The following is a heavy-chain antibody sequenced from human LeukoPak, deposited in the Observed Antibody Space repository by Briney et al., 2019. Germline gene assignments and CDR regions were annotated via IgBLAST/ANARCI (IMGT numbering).Heavy chain of an antibody. CDR3: ARGRSSGYASPFDY. CDR2: INHSGST. Sequence: SETLSLTCAVYGGSFSGYYWSWIRQPPGKGLEWIGEINHSGSTNYNPSLKSRVTISVDTSKNQFSLKLSSVTAADTAVYYCARGRSSGYASPFDYWGQGTLVTVSS. J-gene: IGHJ4*02. D-gene: IGHD3-22*01. CDR1: GGSFSGYY. V-gene: IGHV4-34*01.